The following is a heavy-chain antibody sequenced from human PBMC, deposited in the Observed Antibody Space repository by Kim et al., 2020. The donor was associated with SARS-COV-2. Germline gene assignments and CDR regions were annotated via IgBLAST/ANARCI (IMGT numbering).Heavy chain of an antibody. CDR1: GGSISSGGYY. D-gene: IGHD6-19*01. CDR2: IYYSGST. V-gene: IGHV4-31*03. CDR3: ARARRGIVVDAFDI. J-gene: IGHJ3*02. Sequence: SETLSLTCTVSGGSISSGGYYWSWIRQHPGKGLEWIGYIYYSGSTYYNPSLKSRVTISVDTSKNQFSLKLSSVTAADTAVYYCARARRGIVVDAFDIWGQGTMVIVSS.